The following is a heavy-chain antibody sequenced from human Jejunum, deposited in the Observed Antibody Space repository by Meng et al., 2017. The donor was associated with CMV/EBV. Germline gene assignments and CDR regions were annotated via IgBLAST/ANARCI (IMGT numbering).Heavy chain of an antibody. Sequence: SNYWMTWVRHFPGKGLEWVANINFDGSVEYYVDSVRGRFTIARDNAKNSLSLQMNSLRAEDTAVYYCARNYPRNCASINCPGAYDIWGQGTVVTVSS. CDR1: SNYW. D-gene: IGHD2-2*01. CDR2: INFDGSVE. CDR3: ARNYPRNCASINCPGAYDI. J-gene: IGHJ3*02. V-gene: IGHV3-7*01.